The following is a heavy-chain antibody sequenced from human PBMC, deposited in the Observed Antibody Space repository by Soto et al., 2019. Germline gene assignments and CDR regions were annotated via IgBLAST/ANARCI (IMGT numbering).Heavy chain of an antibody. Sequence: EVQLVESGGGLVKPGGSLTLSCATSGFIFSNYKMNWVRQAPGKGLEWVSSISGTSSHIYYADSVKGRFTISRDNAETSLYLQMNSLRAEDTAVYYCAREPLFAWNYYCLDVWGKGTTVIVSS. V-gene: IGHV3-21*06. CDR2: ISGTSSHI. CDR3: AREPLFAWNYYCLDV. CDR1: GFIFSNYK. J-gene: IGHJ6*03. D-gene: IGHD2-21*01.